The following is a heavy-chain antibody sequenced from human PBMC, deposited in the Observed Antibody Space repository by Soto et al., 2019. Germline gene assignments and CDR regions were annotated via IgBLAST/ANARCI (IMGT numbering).Heavy chain of an antibody. CDR1: GGSISSGGYY. D-gene: IGHD3-3*01. J-gene: IGHJ5*02. Sequence: QVQLQESGPGLVKPSQTLSLTCTVSGGSISSGGYYWSWIRRHPGKGLEWIGYIYYSGSTYYNPSLKSRVTIAVDTSKSQFSLKLSSVTAAYTAVYYCARGRGGFFWRGRRDNGFDPWGQGTLFTVSS. CDR3: ARGRGGFFWRGRRDNGFDP. CDR2: IYYSGST. V-gene: IGHV4-31*03.